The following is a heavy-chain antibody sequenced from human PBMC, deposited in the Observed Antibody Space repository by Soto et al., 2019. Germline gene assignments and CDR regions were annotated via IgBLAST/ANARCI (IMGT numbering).Heavy chain of an antibody. Sequence: SETLSLTCGVYGGSFSGYYWSWIRQPPGKGLEWIGEINHSGSTHYNPSLESRVTISVDTSKNQFSLKLSSVTAADTAVYYCLYSTSSGGDFFDYWGQGTLVTVSS. CDR2: INHSGST. CDR1: GGSFSGYY. D-gene: IGHD6-6*01. V-gene: IGHV4-34*01. J-gene: IGHJ4*02. CDR3: LYSTSSGGDFFDY.